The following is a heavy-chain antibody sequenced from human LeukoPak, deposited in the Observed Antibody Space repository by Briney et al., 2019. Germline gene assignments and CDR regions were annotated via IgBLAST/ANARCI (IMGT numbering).Heavy chain of an antibody. J-gene: IGHJ5*02. V-gene: IGHV4-30-4*01. CDR1: GGSISSGDYY. D-gene: IGHD3-10*01. CDR3: AREGTMVRGVIAL. CDR2: IYYSGST. Sequence: PSETLSLTCTVSGGSISSGDYYWSWIRQPPGKGLEWIGYIYYSGSTYYNPSLKSRVTISVDTSKNQFSLKLSSVTAADTAVYYCAREGTMVRGVIALWGQGTLVTVSS.